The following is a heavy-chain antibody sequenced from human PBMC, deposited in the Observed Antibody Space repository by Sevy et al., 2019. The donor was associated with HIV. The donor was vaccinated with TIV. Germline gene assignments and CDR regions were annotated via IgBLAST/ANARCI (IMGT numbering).Heavy chain of an antibody. J-gene: IGHJ4*02. CDR1: GLIFSDYY. Sequence: GGSLRLSCAASGLIFSDYYMGWVRQAPGKGLEWVADISSGNTYTNYAASVKGRFTISRDNAKKSLYLQMNTLRAEDTAVYYCARLRVIASAPYYFDYWGQGALVTVSS. CDR2: ISSGNTYT. V-gene: IGHV3-11*03. D-gene: IGHD2-21*01. CDR3: ARLRVIASAPYYFDY.